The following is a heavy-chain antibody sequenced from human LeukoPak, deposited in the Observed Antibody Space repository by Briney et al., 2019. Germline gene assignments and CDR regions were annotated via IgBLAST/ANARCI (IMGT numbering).Heavy chain of an antibody. CDR2: ISSSGSTI. CDR1: GFTFSDYY. CDR3: AREVRYYDSSGYYQSWFDP. D-gene: IGHD3-22*01. Sequence: PGGSLRLSCAASGFTFSDYYMSWIRQAPGKGLECVSYISSSGSTIYYADSVKGRFTISRDNAKNSLYLQMNSLRAEDTAVYYCAREVRYYDSSGYYQSWFDPWGQGTLVTVSS. V-gene: IGHV3-11*01. J-gene: IGHJ5*02.